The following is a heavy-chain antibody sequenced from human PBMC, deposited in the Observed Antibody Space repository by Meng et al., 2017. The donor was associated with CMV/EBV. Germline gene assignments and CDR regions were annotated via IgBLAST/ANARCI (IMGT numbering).Heavy chain of an antibody. CDR3: ARVPQGFDDSSGYYFGY. CDR2: IIPILGIA. D-gene: IGHD3-22*01. V-gene: IGHV1-69*10. Sequence: SVKVSCKASGGTFSSYAISWVRQAPGQGLEWMGGIIPILGIANYAQKFQGRVTITAEKSTSTAYMELSSLRSEDTAVYYCARVPQGFDDSSGYYFGYWGQGTLVTVSS. J-gene: IGHJ4*02. CDR1: GGTFSSYA.